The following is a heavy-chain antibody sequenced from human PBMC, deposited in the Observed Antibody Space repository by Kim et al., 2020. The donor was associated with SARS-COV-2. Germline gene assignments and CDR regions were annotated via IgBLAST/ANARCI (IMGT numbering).Heavy chain of an antibody. CDR2: IVAGSGNT. V-gene: IGHV1-58*01. CDR1: GFTFRSSA. D-gene: IGHD3-22*01. J-gene: IGHJ6*02. CDR3: AAAQYDTSGYYYYNYYGTDV. Sequence: SVKVSCKASGFTFRSSALPWLRPSRGHRLEWIGWIVAGSGNTNHAQNFQDRVTITRDLSTSTAYMELRSLRSEDTAVYYCAAAQYDTSGYYYYNYYGTDVWGQGTTVTVSS.